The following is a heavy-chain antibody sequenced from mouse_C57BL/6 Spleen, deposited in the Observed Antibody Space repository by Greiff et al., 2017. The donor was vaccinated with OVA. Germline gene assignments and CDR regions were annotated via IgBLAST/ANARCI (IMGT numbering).Heavy chain of an antibody. CDR3: ATEDYDGYSSAMDY. Sequence: EVQLQQSGPELVKPGASVKLSCKASGYSFTDYNMNWVKQSTGKSLEWIGVINPNYGTTSYNQKFKGKATLTVDQSSSTAYMQLNSLTSDDSAVYYCATEDYDGYSSAMDYWGQGTSVTVSS. D-gene: IGHD2-4*01. V-gene: IGHV1-39*01. CDR2: INPNYGTT. CDR1: GYSFTDYN. J-gene: IGHJ4*01.